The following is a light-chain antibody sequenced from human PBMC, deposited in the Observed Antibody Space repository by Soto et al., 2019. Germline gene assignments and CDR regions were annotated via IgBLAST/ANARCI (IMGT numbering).Light chain of an antibody. Sequence: EMVLTQSPGTLSLSPGERATLSCRASQRLSSNYLAWFQQKPGQAPRLLIYGASSRATGIPDRFSGSGSGTDFTLTIPRLEPEDFAVYYCLQYGSSVWTFGQGTKV. CDR3: LQYGSSVWT. CDR2: GAS. J-gene: IGKJ1*01. V-gene: IGKV3-20*01. CDR1: QRLSSNY.